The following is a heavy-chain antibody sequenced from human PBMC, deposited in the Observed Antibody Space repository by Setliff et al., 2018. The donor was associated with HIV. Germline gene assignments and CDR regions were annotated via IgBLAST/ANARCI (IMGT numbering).Heavy chain of an antibody. CDR1: GFTFSSYT. CDR3: VKDRTYMAFDI. D-gene: IGHD1-20*01. J-gene: IGHJ3*02. CDR2: IYDSGDRT. Sequence: GGSLRLSCAASGFTFSSYTMSWVRQAPGKGLEWVSGIYDSGDRTYYADSVKSRFTISRDNSKNTLYLQMNSLRAADTAVYYCVKDRTYMAFDIWGQGTMVTVSS. V-gene: IGHV3-23*01.